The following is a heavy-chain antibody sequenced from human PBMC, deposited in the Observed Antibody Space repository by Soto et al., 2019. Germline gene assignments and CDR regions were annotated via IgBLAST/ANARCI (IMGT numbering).Heavy chain of an antibody. D-gene: IGHD1-26*01. V-gene: IGHV4-31*03. Sequence: PLSLACSISNASIGSCAHLWSWIRQHPGKGLEWIGYIYYSGSTYYNPSLKSRVTISVDTSKNQFSLKLSSVTAADTAVYYCARAVGYGMDVWRQGTTVT. CDR3: ARAVGYGMDV. J-gene: IGHJ6*02. CDR2: IYYSGST. CDR1: NASIGSCAHL.